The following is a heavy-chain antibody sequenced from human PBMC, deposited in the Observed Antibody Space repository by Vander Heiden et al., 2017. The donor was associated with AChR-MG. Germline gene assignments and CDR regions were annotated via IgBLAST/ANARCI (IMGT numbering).Heavy chain of an antibody. D-gene: IGHD3-9*01. CDR1: GFTFSSYG. CDR2: ISYDGSNK. CDR3: AKDPAGGILTGYAPGY. V-gene: IGHV3-30*18. J-gene: IGHJ4*02. Sequence: QVQLVESGGGVVQPGRSLRLSCAASGFTFSSYGMHWVRQAPGKGLEWVAVISYDGSNKYYADSVKGRFTISRDNSKNTLYLQMNSLRAEDTAVYYCAKDPAGGILTGYAPGYWGQGTLVTVSS.